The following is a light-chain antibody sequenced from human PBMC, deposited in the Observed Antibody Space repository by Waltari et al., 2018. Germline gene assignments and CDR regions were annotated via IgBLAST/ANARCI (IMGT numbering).Light chain of an antibody. Sequence: ENLFTQPPDPPSLSPGDRATLSCRASQSVSRTLAWYQQKPGQAPRLLIFGASTRATGIPDRFSGSGSGTDFSLTISRLEPEDFAVYYCQHYVRLPATFGQGTKVEIK. CDR3: QHYVRLPAT. J-gene: IGKJ1*01. CDR1: QSVSRT. CDR2: GAS. V-gene: IGKV3-20*01.